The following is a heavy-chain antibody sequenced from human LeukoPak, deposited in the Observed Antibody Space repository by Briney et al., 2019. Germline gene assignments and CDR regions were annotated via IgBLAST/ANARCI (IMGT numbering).Heavy chain of an antibody. J-gene: IGHJ4*02. V-gene: IGHV5-51*01. CDR1: GYSFTSYW. Sequence: GESLKISCKGSGYSFTSYWIGWVRQMPGKGLEWMGIIYPGDSDTRYSPSFQGQVTISADKSISTAYLQRSSLKASDTAMYYCARHIVGALYYFDYWGQGTLVTVSS. CDR2: IYPGDSDT. D-gene: IGHD1-26*01. CDR3: ARHIVGALYYFDY.